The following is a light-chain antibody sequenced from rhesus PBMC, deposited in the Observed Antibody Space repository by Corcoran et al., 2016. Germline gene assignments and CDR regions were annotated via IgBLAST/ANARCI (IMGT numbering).Light chain of an antibody. V-gene: IGKV1-33*02. CDR3: QQGYSTPWT. J-gene: IGKJ1*01. CDR1: QGISNA. CDR2: AAS. Sequence: DIQMSQSPSSLSASVGDKVTITCRASQGISNALAWYQQKPGKAPKLLIYAASSLESGVPSRFSGCRSGTDFTLTISSLQPEDFATDYCQQGYSTPWTFGQGTKVEIK.